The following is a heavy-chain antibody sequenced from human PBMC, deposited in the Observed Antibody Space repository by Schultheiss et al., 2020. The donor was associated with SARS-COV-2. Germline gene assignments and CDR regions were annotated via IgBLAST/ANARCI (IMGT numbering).Heavy chain of an antibody. J-gene: IGHJ4*02. CDR3: ARLVSGYFDY. V-gene: IGHV1-2*02. D-gene: IGHD1-26*01. Sequence: ASVKVSCKASGYTFTGYYMHWVRQAPGQGLEWMGWINPNSGGTDYAQKFQGRVTMTRDTSINTAYMELRSLRSDDTAVYYCARLVSGYFDYWGQGTLVTVSS. CDR1: GYTFTGYY. CDR2: INPNSGGT.